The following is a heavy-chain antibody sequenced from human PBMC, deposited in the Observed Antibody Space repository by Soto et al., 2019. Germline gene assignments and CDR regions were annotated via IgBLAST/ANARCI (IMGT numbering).Heavy chain of an antibody. V-gene: IGHV1-3*01. CDR2: INAGNGNT. CDR1: GYTFTSYA. D-gene: IGHD2-15*01. J-gene: IGHJ6*03. CDR3: ARARYCSGGSCYGAKYYYYYYMDV. Sequence: GASVKVSCKASGYTFTSYAMHWVRQAPGQRLEWMGWINAGNGNTKYSQKFQGRVTITRDTSASTAYMELSSLRSEDTAVYYCARARYCSGGSCYGAKYYYYYYMDVWGKGTTVTVSS.